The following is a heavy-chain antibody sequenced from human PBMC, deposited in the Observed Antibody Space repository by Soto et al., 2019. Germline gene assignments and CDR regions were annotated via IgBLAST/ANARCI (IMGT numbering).Heavy chain of an antibody. D-gene: IGHD3-3*01. V-gene: IGHV1-3*01. CDR2: INAGNGNT. CDR3: ARVPEYYDFWSGYGY. J-gene: IGHJ4*02. Sequence: ASVKVSCKASGYTFTSYARQWVRQAPGQRLEWMGWINAGNGNTKYSQKFQGRVTITRDTSASTAYMELSSLRSEDTAVYYCARVPEYYDFWSGYGYWGQGTLVTVSS. CDR1: GYTFTSYA.